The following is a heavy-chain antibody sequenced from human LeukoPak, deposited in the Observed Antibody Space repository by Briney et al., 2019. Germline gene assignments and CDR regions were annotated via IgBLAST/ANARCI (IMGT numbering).Heavy chain of an antibody. CDR3: AGAKHKPRYDFWSADAFDI. CDR2: IIPIFGTA. D-gene: IGHD3-3*01. V-gene: IGHV1-69*05. J-gene: IGHJ3*02. CDR1: GGTFSSYA. Sequence: ASVKVSCKASGGTFSSYAISWVRQAPGQGLEWMGGIIPIFGTANYAQKFQGRVTITTDESTSTAYMELSSLRSGDTAVYYCAGAKHKPRYDFWSADAFDIWGQGTMVTVSS.